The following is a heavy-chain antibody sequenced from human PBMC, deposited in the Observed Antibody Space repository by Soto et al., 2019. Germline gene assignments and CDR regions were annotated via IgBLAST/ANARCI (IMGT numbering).Heavy chain of an antibody. V-gene: IGHV3-23*01. CDR3: ANDRLYPRDYFHY. J-gene: IGHJ4*02. CDR1: GFTFSSAA. CDR2: VSANGQGI. Sequence: HPVGSLRLSCAASGFTFSSAAISWVRQAPGKGLEWVSAVSANGQGIYYADSARGRFTISRDNSKNTVFLHMDSLSAEDTAVYYCANDRLYPRDYFHYWGQGTLVTVSS.